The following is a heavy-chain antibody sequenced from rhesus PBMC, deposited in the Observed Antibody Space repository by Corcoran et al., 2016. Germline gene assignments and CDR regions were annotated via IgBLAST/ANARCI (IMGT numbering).Heavy chain of an antibody. CDR2: ISNGGGCT. D-gene: IGHD4-23*01. V-gene: IGHV3-178*01. J-gene: IGHJ4*01. CDR3: ARRGYSNYGNYFDY. Sequence: EVQLVESGGGLAKPGGSLRLSCAASGFTFSDYYMDWVRQAPGKGLEWVSRISNGGGCTWYADSLKGRFNISRENAKNTLYLQMNSLRAEDTAVYYCARRGYSNYGNYFDYWGQGVLVTVSS. CDR1: GFTFSDYY.